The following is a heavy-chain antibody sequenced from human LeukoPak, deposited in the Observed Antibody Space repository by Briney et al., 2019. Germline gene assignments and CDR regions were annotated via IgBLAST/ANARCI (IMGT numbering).Heavy chain of an antibody. CDR3: ARGLYCSGGSCYEAGY. CDR1: GYTFTSYD. J-gene: IGHJ4*02. V-gene: IGHV1-8*01. D-gene: IGHD2-15*01. Sequence: ASVTVSCTASGYTFTSYDINWVRQATGQGLEWMGWMNPNSGNTGYAQKFQGRVTMTRNTSISTAYMELSSLRSEDTAVYYCARGLYCSGGSCYEAGYWGQGTLVTVSS. CDR2: MNPNSGNT.